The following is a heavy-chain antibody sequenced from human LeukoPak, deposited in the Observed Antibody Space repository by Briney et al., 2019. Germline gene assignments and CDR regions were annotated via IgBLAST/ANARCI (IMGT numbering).Heavy chain of an antibody. CDR1: GGSIRSYY. CDR2: IYTSGST. Sequence: SETLSLTCTVSGGSIRSYYWSWIRQPAGKGLEWIGRIYTSGSTNYKPSLKSRVTMSVDTSKNQFSLKLSFVTAADTAVYYCARDEPYYDFWSGYSPDGFDIWGQGTMVTVSS. D-gene: IGHD3-3*01. CDR3: ARDEPYYDFWSGYSPDGFDI. J-gene: IGHJ3*02. V-gene: IGHV4-4*07.